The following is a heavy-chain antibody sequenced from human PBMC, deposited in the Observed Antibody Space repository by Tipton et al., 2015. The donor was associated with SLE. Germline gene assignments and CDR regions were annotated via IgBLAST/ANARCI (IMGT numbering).Heavy chain of an antibody. J-gene: IGHJ4*02. D-gene: IGHD3-3*01. CDR1: GVSISSTSYY. CDR3: ARDFWSGYGSFDS. V-gene: IGHV4-39*07. Sequence: TLSLTCTVSGVSISSTSYYWAWIRQPPGKGLEWIGSIYYSGSTYYNPSLKSRVTISVDTSKNQFSLKLSSVTAADTAVYYCARDFWSGYGSFDSWGQGTLVTVSP. CDR2: IYYSGST.